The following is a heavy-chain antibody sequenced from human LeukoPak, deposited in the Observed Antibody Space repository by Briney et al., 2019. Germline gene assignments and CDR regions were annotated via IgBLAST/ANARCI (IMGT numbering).Heavy chain of an antibody. D-gene: IGHD6-13*01. V-gene: IGHV3-33*08. CDR2: IWYGGSNK. J-gene: IGHJ3*02. CDR3: ASSTGQQFNAFDI. CDR1: GSTFSSYG. Sequence: PGGSLRLSCAASGSTFSSYGMHWVRQAPGKGLEWVAVIWYGGSNKYYADSVKGRFTISRDNSKNTLYLQMNSLRAKDTAVYYCASSTGQQFNAFDIWGQGTMVTVSS.